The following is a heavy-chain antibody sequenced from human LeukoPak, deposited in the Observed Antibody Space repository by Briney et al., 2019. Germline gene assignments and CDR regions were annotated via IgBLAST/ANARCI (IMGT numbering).Heavy chain of an antibody. CDR3: ATDREDYDSSGYYLSDAFDI. V-gene: IGHV3-48*01. D-gene: IGHD3-22*01. CDR1: GFTFSGYS. J-gene: IGHJ3*02. Sequence: GGSLRLSCAVSGFTFSGYSMKWVRQAPGKGLEWVSYISSSTTTIYHAESVKGRFTVSRDNAKNSLYLQMDSLRVEDTAVYYCATDREDYDSSGYYLSDAFDIWGQGTMVTVSS. CDR2: ISSSTTTI.